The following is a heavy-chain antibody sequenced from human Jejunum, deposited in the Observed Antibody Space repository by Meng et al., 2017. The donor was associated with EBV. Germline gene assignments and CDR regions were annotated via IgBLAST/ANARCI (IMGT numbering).Heavy chain of an antibody. CDR2: ISNDGNNK. Sequence: QVQLGGSGGGVVQPGRSLRLSCAASGFTFSGHAMRWVRQAPGKGLKWVALISNDGNNKYYADSVKGRFTISRDNSKNTLYLQMNSLRVDDTALYYCTREWGADYWGQGTLVTVSS. CDR3: TREWGADY. CDR1: GFTFSGHA. J-gene: IGHJ4*02. V-gene: IGHV3-30-3*01. D-gene: IGHD3-16*01.